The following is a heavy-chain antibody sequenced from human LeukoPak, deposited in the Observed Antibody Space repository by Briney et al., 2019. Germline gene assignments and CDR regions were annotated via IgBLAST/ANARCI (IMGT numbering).Heavy chain of an antibody. V-gene: IGHV4-39*07. J-gene: IGHJ6*03. CDR3: ARTTEGYAGGPGYSYYYYMDV. Sequence: PSETLSLTCTVSGGSISNTKYYWAWIRQPPGKGLEWIGTIYYTGTTYYNPSLKSRVTISADTSKNQFSLKLISVTAADTAVYYCARTTEGYAGGPGYSYYYYMDVWGKGTTVTISS. CDR1: GGSISNTKYY. D-gene: IGHD5-12*01. CDR2: IYYTGTT.